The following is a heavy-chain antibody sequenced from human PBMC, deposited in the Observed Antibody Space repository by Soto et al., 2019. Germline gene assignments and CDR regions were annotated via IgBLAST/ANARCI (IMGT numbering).Heavy chain of an antibody. Sequence: SETMSLTCSVAGGSISGYYWSWFRQPPGKGLEWIASVYYSGSTNYNPSLKSRVTISVDTSKTQFSLKLSSVTAADSAVYFCARHSNDYRKSFDYWSQGSLVTVSS. D-gene: IGHD5-12*01. J-gene: IGHJ4*02. CDR3: ARHSNDYRKSFDY. CDR2: VYYSGST. V-gene: IGHV4-59*08. CDR1: GGSISGYY.